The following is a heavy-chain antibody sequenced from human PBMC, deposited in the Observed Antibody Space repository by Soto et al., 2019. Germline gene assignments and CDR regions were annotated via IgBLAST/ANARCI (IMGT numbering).Heavy chain of an antibody. J-gene: IGHJ4*02. CDR1: GYTFTSYG. V-gene: IGHV1-18*01. D-gene: IGHD6-13*01. Sequence: ASVKVSCKASGYTFTSYGISWVRQAPGQGLEWMAWINPYNGNTKYAEKFLGRVTVTTDTSTATAYMEVRSLTSDDTAVFYCARVGVGLAAPRVWPYWGQGTPVTAPQ. CDR2: INPYNGNT. CDR3: ARVGVGLAAPRVWPY.